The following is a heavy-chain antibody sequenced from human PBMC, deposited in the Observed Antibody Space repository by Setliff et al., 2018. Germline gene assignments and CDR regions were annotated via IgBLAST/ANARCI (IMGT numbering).Heavy chain of an antibody. CDR3: ARHPSSGSYCGGSIFYFDD. CDR2: IHYSENT. Sequence: SETLSLTCTVSGGSITSGRYYWGWIRQPPGQGLEWIASIHYSENTYYNPSLKTRVTISVDTSKNQFSLKLSFVAAADTAVYYCARHPSSGSYCGGSIFYFDDWGPGILVTAPQ. V-gene: IGHV4-39*01. D-gene: IGHD1-26*01. J-gene: IGHJ4*02. CDR1: GGSITSGRYY.